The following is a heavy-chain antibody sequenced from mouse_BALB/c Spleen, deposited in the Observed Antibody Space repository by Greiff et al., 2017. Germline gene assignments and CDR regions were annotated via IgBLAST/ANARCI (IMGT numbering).Heavy chain of an antibody. J-gene: IGHJ4*01. V-gene: IGHV1S81*02. CDR1: GYTFTSYY. D-gene: IGHD1-1*01. CDR2: INPSNGGT. CDR3: TRWGYGSSYYAMDY. Sequence: VKLQESGAELVKPGASVKLSCKASGYTFTSYYMYWVKQRPGQGLEWIGEINPSNGGTNFNEKFKSKATLTVDKSSSTAYMQLSSLTSEDSAVYYCTRWGYGSSYYAMDYWGQGTSVTVSS.